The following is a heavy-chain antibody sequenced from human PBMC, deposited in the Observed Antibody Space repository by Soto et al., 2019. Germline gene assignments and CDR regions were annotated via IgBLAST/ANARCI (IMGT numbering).Heavy chain of an antibody. Sequence: GSLRLSCAASGFTFSSYGMHWVRQAPGKGLEWVAVISYDGSNKYYADSVKGRFTISRDNSKNTLYLQMNSLRAEDTAVYYCAKDRGRGYCSGGSCYPLAYWGQGTLVTVSS. CDR3: AKDRGRGYCSGGSCYPLAY. J-gene: IGHJ4*02. V-gene: IGHV3-30*18. D-gene: IGHD2-15*01. CDR1: GFTFSSYG. CDR2: ISYDGSNK.